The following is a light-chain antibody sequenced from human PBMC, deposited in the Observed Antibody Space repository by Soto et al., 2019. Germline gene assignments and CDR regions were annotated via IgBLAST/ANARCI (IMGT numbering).Light chain of an antibody. CDR1: QNIVRY. V-gene: IGKV1-39*01. CDR3: QKSYISPT. Sequence: DIQMTQSPSSLSASVGDRVTITCRASQNIVRYLNWYQQKPGKAPNLLIYAASSLQGGVPSRFSGSGSGTDFTLTISSLQPEDFATYYCQKSYISPTFGQGTRLEIK. J-gene: IGKJ5*01. CDR2: AAS.